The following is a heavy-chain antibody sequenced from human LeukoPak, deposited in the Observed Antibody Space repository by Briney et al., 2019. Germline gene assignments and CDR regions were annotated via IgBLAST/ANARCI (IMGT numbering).Heavy chain of an antibody. J-gene: IGHJ4*02. CDR3: ATSRPGYSGYDN. Sequence: RASVKVSCKASGYTFTNYGLSWVRQAPGQGLEWMGRISAYNGNTNYAQKFQGRVTMTTDTSTNTAYMELRSLRSDDTAVYYCATSRPGYSGYDNWGQGTLVTVSS. D-gene: IGHD5-12*01. V-gene: IGHV1-18*01. CDR2: ISAYNGNT. CDR1: GYTFTNYG.